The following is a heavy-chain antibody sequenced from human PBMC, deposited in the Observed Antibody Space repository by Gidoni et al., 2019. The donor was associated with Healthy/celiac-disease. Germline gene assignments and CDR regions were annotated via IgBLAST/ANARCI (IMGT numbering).Heavy chain of an antibody. CDR2: INPSGGST. CDR3: ARDLSHYERYFDWLLSRYYYYYGMDV. J-gene: IGHJ6*02. Sequence: QVQLVQSGAEVKKPGASVKVSCKASGYTFTSYYMHWVRQAPGQGLEWMGIINPSGGSTSYAQKVQGRVTMTRDTSTSTVYMELSSLRSEDTAVYYCARDLSHYERYFDWLLSRYYYYYGMDVWGQGTTVTVSS. D-gene: IGHD3-9*01. V-gene: IGHV1-46*01. CDR1: GYTFTSYY.